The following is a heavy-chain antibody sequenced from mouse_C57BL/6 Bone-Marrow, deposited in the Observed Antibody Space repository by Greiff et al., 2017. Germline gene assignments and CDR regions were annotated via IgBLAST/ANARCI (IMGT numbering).Heavy chain of an antibody. Sequence: VQLKQSGPELVKPGASVKISCKASGYSFTGYYMNWVKQSPEKSLEWIGEINPSTGGTTYNQKFKAKATLTVDKSSSTAYMQLKSLTSEDSAVYYCARLGTSCRDYWGQGTTLTVSS. J-gene: IGHJ2*01. D-gene: IGHD1-1*01. CDR1: GYSFTGYY. V-gene: IGHV1-42*01. CDR2: INPSTGGT. CDR3: ARLGTSCRDY.